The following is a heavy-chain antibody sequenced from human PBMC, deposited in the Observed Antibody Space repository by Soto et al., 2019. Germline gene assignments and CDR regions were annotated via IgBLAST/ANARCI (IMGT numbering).Heavy chain of an antibody. CDR1: GGSISSYY. D-gene: IGHD4-17*01. Sequence: QVQLQESGPGLVKPSETLSLTCTVSGGSISSYYWSWIRQPPGKGLEWIGYIYYSGSTNYNPSLKSRVTISVDTAKNQLSLKLSSVTAADMAVYYCARRYGYYFDYWGQGTLVTVSS. CDR2: IYYSGST. J-gene: IGHJ4*02. V-gene: IGHV4-59*08. CDR3: ARRYGYYFDY.